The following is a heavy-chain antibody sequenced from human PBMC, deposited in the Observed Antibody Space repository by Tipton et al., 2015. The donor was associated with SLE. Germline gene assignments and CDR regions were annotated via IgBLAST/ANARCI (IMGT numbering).Heavy chain of an antibody. J-gene: IGHJ3*02. CDR2: IYYSGTA. D-gene: IGHD1-26*01. CDR1: GGSISSSTYY. V-gene: IGHV4-39*01. Sequence: LRLSCTVSGGSISSSTYYWGWIRQPPGKGLEWIGTIYYSGTAYYKSSLKSRVTISVDTSKNQFSLRLTSVAAADTAVYYCAREIVGLDRDTFDIWGQGTMVTVSS. CDR3: AREIVGLDRDTFDI.